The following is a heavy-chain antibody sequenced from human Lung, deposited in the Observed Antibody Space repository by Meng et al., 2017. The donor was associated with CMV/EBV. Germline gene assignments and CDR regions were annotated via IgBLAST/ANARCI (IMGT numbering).Heavy chain of an antibody. J-gene: IGHJ3*02. CDR3: AIAMVVTGFSDHDAFDI. CDR2: INPSGGST. V-gene: IGHV1-46*01. Sequence: ASVXVSXKASGYTFTSYYMHWVRQAPGQGLEWMGIINPSGGSTSYAQKFQGRVTMTRDTSTSTVYMELSSLRSEDTAVYYCAIAMVVTGFSDHDAFDIWGQGTXVTVSS. CDR1: GYTFTSYY. D-gene: IGHD4-23*01.